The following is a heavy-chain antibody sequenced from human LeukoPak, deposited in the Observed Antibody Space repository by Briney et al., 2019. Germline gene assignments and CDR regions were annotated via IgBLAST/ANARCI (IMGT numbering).Heavy chain of an antibody. V-gene: IGHV3-7*01. CDR1: GFTFSSYA. CDR2: IKQDGSEK. J-gene: IGHJ4*02. CDR3: ARDSFEGPYGSGSYWDY. Sequence: GGSLRLSCAASGFTFSSYAMSWVRQAPGKGLEWVANIKQDGSEKYYVDSVKGRFTISRDNAKNSLYLQMNSLRAEDTAVYYCARDSFEGPYGSGSYWDYWGQGTLVTVSS. D-gene: IGHD3-10*01.